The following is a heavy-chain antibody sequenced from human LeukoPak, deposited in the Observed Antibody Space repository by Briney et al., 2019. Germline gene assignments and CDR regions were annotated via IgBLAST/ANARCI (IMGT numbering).Heavy chain of an antibody. CDR2: ISSTSNYI. Sequence: GGSLRLSCAVSGVTFSSYSMNWVRQAPGKGLEWVSSISSTSNYINYADSVKGRFTISRDNAKNSLSLQMNSLRAEDTAVCYCADASGTYWGQGTLVTVSS. D-gene: IGHD3-10*01. CDR1: GVTFSSYS. V-gene: IGHV3-21*01. CDR3: ADASGTY. J-gene: IGHJ4*02.